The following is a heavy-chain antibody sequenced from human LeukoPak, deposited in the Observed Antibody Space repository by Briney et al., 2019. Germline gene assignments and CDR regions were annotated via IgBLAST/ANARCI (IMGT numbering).Heavy chain of an antibody. D-gene: IGHD2-2*01. Sequence: GGSLRLSCAASGFTFDGYTMHWVRQAPGKGLEWVSLISWDGGSTYYVDSVKGRFTISRDNSKNSLYLQMNSLRTEDTALYYCAKGSGGYCSSTSCYRAYYFDYWGQGTLVTVSS. V-gene: IGHV3-43*01. CDR1: GFTFDGYT. CDR3: AKGSGGYCSSTSCYRAYYFDY. J-gene: IGHJ4*02. CDR2: ISWDGGST.